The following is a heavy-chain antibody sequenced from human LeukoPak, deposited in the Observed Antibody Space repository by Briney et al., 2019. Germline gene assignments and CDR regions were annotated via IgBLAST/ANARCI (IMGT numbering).Heavy chain of an antibody. D-gene: IGHD3-10*01. CDR2: IYSGGST. CDR1: GFTVSSNY. Sequence: PGGSLRLSCAASGFTVSSNYVSWVRQAPGKGLEWVSVIYSGGSTYYADSVKGRFTISRDNSKNTLYLQMNSLRAEDTAAYYCALLGVGSGSYYTRYLGQGTLVTVSS. CDR3: ALLGVGSGSYYTRY. J-gene: IGHJ4*02. V-gene: IGHV3-66*02.